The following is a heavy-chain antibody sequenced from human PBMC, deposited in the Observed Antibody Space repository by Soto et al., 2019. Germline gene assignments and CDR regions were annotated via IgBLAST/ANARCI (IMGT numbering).Heavy chain of an antibody. CDR2: ISSSSSYI. CDR3: ARGYCSSTSCYPSTDAFDI. CDR1: GFTFSSYS. D-gene: IGHD2-2*01. Sequence: GGSLRLSCAASGFTFSSYSMNWVRQAPGKGLEWVSSISSSSSYIYYADSVKGRFTISRDNAKNSLYLQMNSLRAEDTAVYYCARGYCSSTSCYPSTDAFDIWGQGTMVTVS. V-gene: IGHV3-21*01. J-gene: IGHJ3*02.